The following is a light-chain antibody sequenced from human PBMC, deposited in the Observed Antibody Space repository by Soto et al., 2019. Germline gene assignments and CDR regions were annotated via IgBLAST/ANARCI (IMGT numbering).Light chain of an antibody. Sequence: QSALTQPRSVSGSPGQSVTISCTETGSDVGDYDFVSWYQQYPGEAPRVMIYDVTKRPSGVPDRFSASKSGNTASLTISGLQAEDEADYYCCSYAGSYTRYVFGSGTKLTVL. J-gene: IGLJ1*01. V-gene: IGLV2-11*01. CDR3: CSYAGSYTRYV. CDR2: DVT. CDR1: GSDVGDYDF.